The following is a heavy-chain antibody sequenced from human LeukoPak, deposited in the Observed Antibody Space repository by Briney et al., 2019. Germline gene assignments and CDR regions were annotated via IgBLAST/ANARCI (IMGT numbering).Heavy chain of an antibody. V-gene: IGHV4-59*12. CDR2: IYYSGST. J-gene: IGHJ6*02. CDR1: GGSISSYY. Sequence: SETLSLTCTVSGGSISSYYWSWIRQPPGKGLEWIGSIYYSGSTYYNPSLKSRVAISVDTSKNQFSLKLSSVTAADTAVYYCARGGPSSTSFYYYYYGMDVWGQGTTVTVSS. CDR3: ARGGPSSTSFYYYYYGMDV. D-gene: IGHD2-2*01.